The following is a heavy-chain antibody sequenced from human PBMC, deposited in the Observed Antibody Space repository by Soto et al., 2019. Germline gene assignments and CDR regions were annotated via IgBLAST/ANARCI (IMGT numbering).Heavy chain of an antibody. V-gene: IGHV4-34*01. CDR1: GGSFSGYY. J-gene: IGHJ4*02. CDR2: INHSGST. Sequence: SETLSLTCAVYGGSFSGYYWSWIRQPPGKGLEWIGEINHSGSTNYNPSLKSRVTISVDTSKNQFSLKLSSVTAADTAVYYCARGSTYYSSGYGYWGQGTLVTVSS. CDR3: ARGSTYYSSGYGY. D-gene: IGHD6-19*01.